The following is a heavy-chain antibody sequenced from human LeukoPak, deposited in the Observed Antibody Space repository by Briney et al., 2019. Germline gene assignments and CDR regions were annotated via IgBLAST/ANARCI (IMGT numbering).Heavy chain of an antibody. V-gene: IGHV1-69*13. CDR2: IIPIFGTA. CDR3: ARVGERWQQLARFDY. D-gene: IGHD6-13*01. CDR1: GDTFSSYG. Sequence: SVKVSCKAFGDTFSSYGINWVRQAPGQGLEWMGGIIPIFGTADYAQKFQGRVTITADDSMTTAYMELGSLRSEDTAVYYCARVGERWQQLARFDYWGQGTLVTVSS. J-gene: IGHJ4*02.